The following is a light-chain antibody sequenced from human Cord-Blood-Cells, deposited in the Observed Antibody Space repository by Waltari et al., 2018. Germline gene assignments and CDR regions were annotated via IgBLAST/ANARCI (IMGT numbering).Light chain of an antibody. CDR1: ALPKQY. Sequence: SYELTQPPSVSVSPGQTARITCSGDALPKQYAYWYQQKPGQAPVLVIYKDSERPSGGPERVSGSSSGTTVTLTISGVQAEDGADYYCQSADSSGTWVFGGGTKLTVL. CDR3: QSADSSGTWV. V-gene: IGLV3-25*02. CDR2: KDS. J-gene: IGLJ3*02.